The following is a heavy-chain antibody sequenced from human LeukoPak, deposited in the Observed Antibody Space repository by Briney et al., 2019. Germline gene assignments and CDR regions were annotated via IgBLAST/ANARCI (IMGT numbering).Heavy chain of an antibody. V-gene: IGHV3-48*01. Sequence: SGGSLRLSCAASGFTFSSYGMNWVRQAPGKGLEWLSYLSNTGNIHYAQSVKGRFTISRDNSKNTLYLQMNSLRAEDTAVYYCAKEPRIAVAGTISAFDIWGQGTMVTVSS. J-gene: IGHJ3*02. CDR1: GFTFSSYG. D-gene: IGHD6-19*01. CDR3: AKEPRIAVAGTISAFDI. CDR2: LSNTGNI.